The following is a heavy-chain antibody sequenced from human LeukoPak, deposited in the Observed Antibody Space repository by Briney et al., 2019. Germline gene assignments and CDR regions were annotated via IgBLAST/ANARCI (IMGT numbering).Heavy chain of an antibody. CDR2: IKEDGSEQ. Sequence: GGSLRLSCAASAFTFSSYWMSWVRQAPGKGLEWVANIKEDGSEQYYVDSLKGRFTISRDNAKNSLYLQMNSLRAEDTHVYYCVRGSYSRDLDYWGQGTLVTGSS. D-gene: IGHD3-22*01. CDR1: AFTFSSYW. CDR3: VRGSYSRDLDY. J-gene: IGHJ4*02. V-gene: IGHV3-7*01.